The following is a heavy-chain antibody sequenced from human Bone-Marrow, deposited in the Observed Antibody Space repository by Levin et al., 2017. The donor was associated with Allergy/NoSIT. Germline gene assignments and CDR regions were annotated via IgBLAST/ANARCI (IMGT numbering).Heavy chain of an antibody. D-gene: IGHD3-22*01. CDR3: AKGARYYYDTSGPSNYFDS. J-gene: IGHJ4*02. CDR2: SYYSGST. CDR1: GVSITNYY. Sequence: PSETLSLTCTVSGVSITNYYWGWIRQPPGRGLEWIAHSYYSGSTDYNPPPMRRVVVSLDKSKNQFSLRLSSVTAADTAVYYCAKGARYYYDTSGPSNYFDSWGQGTLVTVSS. V-gene: IGHV4-59*01.